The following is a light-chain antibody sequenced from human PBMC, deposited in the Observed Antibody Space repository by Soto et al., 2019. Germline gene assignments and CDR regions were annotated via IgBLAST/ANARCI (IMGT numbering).Light chain of an antibody. CDR3: AAWDDSLNGVV. V-gene: IGLV1-36*01. J-gene: IGLJ3*02. Sequence: QSVLTQPPSVSGAPRQRVTISCSGSNSNIGNNEVNWDQQFPGKAPKLLIYYDDLRPSGVSARFSGSKSGASASLAISGLQSEDEAVYYCAAWDDSLNGVVFGGGTKVTVL. CDR2: YDD. CDR1: NSNIGNNE.